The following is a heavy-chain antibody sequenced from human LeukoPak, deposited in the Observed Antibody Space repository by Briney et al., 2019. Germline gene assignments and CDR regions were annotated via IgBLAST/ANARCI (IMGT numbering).Heavy chain of an antibody. CDR3: ARDGRGLSLVNHHYYYGMDV. V-gene: IGHV3-33*01. D-gene: IGHD3-16*02. CDR2: IWYDGSNK. Sequence: PGRSLRLSCAASGFTFSSYGMHWVRQAPGKGLEWVAVIWYDGSNKYYADSVKGRFTISRDNSKNTLYLQMNSLRAEDTAVYYCARDGRGLSLVNHHYYYGMDVWGQGTTVTVSS. CDR1: GFTFSSYG. J-gene: IGHJ6*02.